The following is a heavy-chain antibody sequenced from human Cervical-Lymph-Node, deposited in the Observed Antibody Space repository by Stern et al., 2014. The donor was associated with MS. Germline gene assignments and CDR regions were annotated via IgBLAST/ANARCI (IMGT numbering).Heavy chain of an antibody. V-gene: IGHV2-5*02. J-gene: IGHJ4*02. D-gene: IGHD2-15*01. CDR3: AHSRVKYCRGGTCYSSLFDY. CDR1: GFSVATAGVG. Sequence: QVTLKESGPTLVKPTQTVTLTCTLSGFSVATAGVGVGWIRQPPGKALEWIALIYLDDDKLYSPSLKNRLTIIKDTSKNQVVLTMTNVDPVDTATYYCAHSRVKYCRGGTCYSSLFDYWGQGTLVTVSS. CDR2: IYLDDDK.